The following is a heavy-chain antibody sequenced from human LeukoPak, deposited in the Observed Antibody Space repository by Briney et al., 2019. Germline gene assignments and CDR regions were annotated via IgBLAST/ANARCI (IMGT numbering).Heavy chain of an antibody. Sequence: PGGSLRLSCTASGFSFSDYYMSWIRQAPGKGLEWISYIGSGSTYTNYADSVKGRFTISRDNTRISLYLQMNSLRAEDTAVYYCARAFIGGGYSPDVFDVWGQGTMVTVSS. V-gene: IGHV3-11*05. D-gene: IGHD1-26*01. J-gene: IGHJ3*01. CDR1: GFSFSDYY. CDR2: IGSGSTYT. CDR3: ARAFIGGGYSPDVFDV.